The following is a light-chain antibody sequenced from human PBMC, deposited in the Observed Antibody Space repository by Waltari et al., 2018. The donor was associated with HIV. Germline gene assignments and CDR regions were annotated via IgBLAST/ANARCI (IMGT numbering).Light chain of an antibody. Sequence: QLVVTQSPSASASLGASVKLTCTLSSGHTKYAIAWHQQQPGKGPRFLMNINSDGSHRKGDGLPDRFSGSSSGTDRYLTISSLQSEDEAVYYCQTWDTGIVLFGGGTEVTV. CDR1: SGHTKYA. J-gene: IGLJ2*01. V-gene: IGLV4-69*01. CDR2: INSDGSH. CDR3: QTWDTGIVL.